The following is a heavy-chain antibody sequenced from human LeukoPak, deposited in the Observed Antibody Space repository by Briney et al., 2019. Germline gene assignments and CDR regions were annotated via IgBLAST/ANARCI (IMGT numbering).Heavy chain of an antibody. CDR1: GYTFTGYY. V-gene: IGHV1-2*02. CDR2: INPNSGGT. D-gene: IGHD6-19*01. J-gene: IGHJ5*02. Sequence: ASVTVSCMASGYTFTGYYMHWVRQAPGQGLEWMGWINPNSGGTNYAQKFQGRVTMTRDTSISTAYMELSRLRSDDTAVYYCARGEAVAYNWFDPWGQGTLVTVSS. CDR3: ARGEAVAYNWFDP.